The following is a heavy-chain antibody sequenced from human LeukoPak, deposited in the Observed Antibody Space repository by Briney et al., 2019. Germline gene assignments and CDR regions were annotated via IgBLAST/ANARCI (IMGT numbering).Heavy chain of an antibody. Sequence: KPSETLSLTCAVYGGSFIGYYWGWIRQPPGKGLQWIGEITHNGYTNYNPALKSRVTISIDTSKNEFSLKVSSVTASDMAIYYCAASGGPINWFDPWGQGTLVTVSS. CDR3: AASGGPINWFDP. D-gene: IGHD3-10*01. J-gene: IGHJ5*02. CDR1: GGSFIGYY. CDR2: ITHNGYT. V-gene: IGHV4-34*01.